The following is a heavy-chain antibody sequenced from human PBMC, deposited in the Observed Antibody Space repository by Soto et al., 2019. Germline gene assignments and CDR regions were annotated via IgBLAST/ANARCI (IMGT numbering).Heavy chain of an antibody. CDR1: GYTFTSYG. V-gene: IGHV1-18*01. D-gene: IGHD3-22*01. J-gene: IGHJ5*02. CDR3: ALAYYYDSSGYGERFDP. CDR2: ISAYNGNT. Sequence: ASVKVSCKASGYTFTSYGIRWVRQAPGQGFEWMGWISAYNGNTNYAQKLQGRVTMTTDTSTSTAYMELRSLRSDDTAVYYCALAYYYDSSGYGERFDPWGQGTLVTVSS.